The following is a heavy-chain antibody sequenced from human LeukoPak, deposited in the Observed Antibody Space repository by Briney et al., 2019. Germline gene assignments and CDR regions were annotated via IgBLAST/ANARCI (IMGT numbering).Heavy chain of an antibody. CDR1: GFTFSSYV. CDR2: ISSSSSTI. V-gene: IGHV3-48*02. CDR3: AIDLTGSYEPRTFDY. D-gene: IGHD1-14*01. Sequence: PGGSLRLSCAGSGFTFSSYVMNWVRQAPGKGLEWVSYISSSSSTIYYADSVKGRFTISRDNAKNSLYLQMNSLRDGDTAVYYCAIDLTGSYEPRTFDYRGQGTLVTVSS. J-gene: IGHJ4*02.